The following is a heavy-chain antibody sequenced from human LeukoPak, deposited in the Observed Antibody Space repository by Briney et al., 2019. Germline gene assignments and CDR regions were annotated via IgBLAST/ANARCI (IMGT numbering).Heavy chain of an antibody. D-gene: IGHD2-2*01. CDR3: ASPVIVPGAIAFDY. CDR1: GGTFSSYG. J-gene: IGHJ4*02. V-gene: IGHV1-2*02. CDR2: INPNSGGT. Sequence: ASVKVSCKASGGTFSSYGISWVRQAPGQGLEWMGWINPNSGGTNYAQKFQGRVTMTRDTSISTAYMELSRLRSDDTAVYYCASPVIVPGAIAFDYWGQGTLVTVSS.